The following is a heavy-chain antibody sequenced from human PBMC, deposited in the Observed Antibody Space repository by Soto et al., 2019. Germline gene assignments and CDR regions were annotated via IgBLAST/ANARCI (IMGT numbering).Heavy chain of an antibody. CDR2: ISSSSSYI. J-gene: IGHJ4*02. D-gene: IGHD4-17*01. Sequence: ESGGGLVKPGGSLRLSCAASGFTFSSYSMNWVRQAPGKGLEWVSSISSSSSYIYYADSVKGRFTISRDNAKNSLYLQMNSLRAEDTAVYYCARDNDYGDRELDYWGQGTLVTVSS. V-gene: IGHV3-21*01. CDR3: ARDNDYGDRELDY. CDR1: GFTFSSYS.